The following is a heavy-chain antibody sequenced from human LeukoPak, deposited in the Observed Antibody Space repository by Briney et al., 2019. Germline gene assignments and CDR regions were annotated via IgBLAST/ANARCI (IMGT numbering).Heavy chain of an antibody. CDR2: ISGSGGST. V-gene: IGHV3-23*01. J-gene: IGHJ6*02. Sequence: GGSLRLSCAASGFTFSSYAMSWVRQAPGKGLEWVSAISGSGGSTYYADSVKGRFTISRDNSKNTLYLQMNSLRAEDTAVYYCARDYGSGYYYGMDVWGQGTTVTVSS. CDR3: ARDYGSGYYYGMDV. CDR1: GFTFSSYA. D-gene: IGHD3-10*01.